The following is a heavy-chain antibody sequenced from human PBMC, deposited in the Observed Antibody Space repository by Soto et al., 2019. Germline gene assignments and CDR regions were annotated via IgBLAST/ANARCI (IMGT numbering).Heavy chain of an antibody. CDR1: GFTFSSYS. Sequence: EVQLLESGGGLVRPGGSLRLSCAASGFTFSSYSMSWLRQAPGKGLEWVSVISGSGESRYYADSVKGRFTNSRDNSKNMVFVQMNRLRAEDTAVYYCAKDSPSMVTTQIEAYFQHWGQGTLVTVSS. CDR2: ISGSGESR. D-gene: IGHD4-17*01. V-gene: IGHV3-23*01. CDR3: AKDSPSMVTTQIEAYFQH. J-gene: IGHJ1*01.